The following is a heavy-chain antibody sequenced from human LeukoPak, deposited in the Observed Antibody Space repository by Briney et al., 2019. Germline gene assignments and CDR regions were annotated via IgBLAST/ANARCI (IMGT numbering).Heavy chain of an antibody. D-gene: IGHD6-6*01. CDR2: ISSSSSTI. J-gene: IGHJ4*02. V-gene: IGHV3-48*01. CDR1: GFTLSTYS. CDR3: AGGASEYSSSGDLAC. Sequence: PGGSLRLSCAASGFTLSTYSMNWVRQAPGKGLEWVSYISSSSSTIYYADSVKGRFTISRDNAKNSLYLQMNSLSADDTAVYYCAGGASEYSSSGDLACWGQGTLVTVSS.